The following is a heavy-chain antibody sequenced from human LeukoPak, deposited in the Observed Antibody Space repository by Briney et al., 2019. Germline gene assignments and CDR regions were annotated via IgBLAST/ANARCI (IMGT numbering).Heavy chain of an antibody. CDR3: ARAYYYGSGSYGLDY. CDR2: VYYSGST. Sequence: SETLSLTCTVSGGSISSSSYYWAWIRQPPGKGLEWIGSVYYSGSTYYNPSLKSRITISVDTSKNQFSLKLTSVTAADTAVYYCARAYYYGSGSYGLDYWGQGTLVTVSS. D-gene: IGHD3-10*01. CDR1: GGSISSSSYY. V-gene: IGHV4-39*07. J-gene: IGHJ4*02.